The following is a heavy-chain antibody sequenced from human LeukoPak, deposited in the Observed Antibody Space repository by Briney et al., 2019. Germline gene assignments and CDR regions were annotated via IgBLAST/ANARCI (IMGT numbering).Heavy chain of an antibody. D-gene: IGHD4-17*01. V-gene: IGHV4-59*01. CDR1: GGSISYYY. CDR3: AREDPQTTVPEGMDV. CDR2: IYYSGTT. Sequence: PSETLSLTSTVSGGSISYYYWSWIRQSPGKGLEWIGYIYYSGTTNYNPSLKSRVTISVDTPKNQFSLQLRSVTAADTAVYYCAREDPQTTVPEGMDVWGQGTTVTVSS. J-gene: IGHJ6*02.